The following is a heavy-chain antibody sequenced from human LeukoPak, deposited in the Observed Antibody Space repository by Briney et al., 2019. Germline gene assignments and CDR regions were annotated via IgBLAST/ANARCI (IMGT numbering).Heavy chain of an antibody. V-gene: IGHV4-34*01. CDR1: GGSFSGYY. Sequence: SETLSLTCAVYGGSFSGYYWSWIRQPPGKGLEWIGEINHSGSTNYNPSLKSRVTISVDTSKNQFSLKLSSVTAADTAVYYCARGLTMITYWGQGTLVTVSS. CDR2: INHSGST. J-gene: IGHJ4*02. CDR3: ARGLTMITY. D-gene: IGHD3-22*01.